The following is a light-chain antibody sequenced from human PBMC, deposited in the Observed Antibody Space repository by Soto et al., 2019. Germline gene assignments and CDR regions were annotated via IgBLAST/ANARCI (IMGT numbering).Light chain of an antibody. Sequence: DTRLAKSRSTQPAAVGDRVTITCRASQGISSWLAWYQQKPGKAPKLLIYKASTLKSGVPSRFSGSGSGTEYTLTISSLEPADVAVYYCQQYGGPPPITFGQGTRLEIK. CDR1: QGISSW. V-gene: IGKV1-5*03. J-gene: IGKJ5*01. CDR2: KAS. CDR3: QQYGGPPPIT.